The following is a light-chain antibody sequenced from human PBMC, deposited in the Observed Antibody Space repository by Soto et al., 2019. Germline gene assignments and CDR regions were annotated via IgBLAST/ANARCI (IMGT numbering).Light chain of an antibody. CDR2: EVS. V-gene: IGLV2-8*01. J-gene: IGLJ1*01. CDR1: SSDVCAYNY. Sequence: QSDLTQPPSASGAPGESVTISCTGTSSDVCAYNYVSWYQQLPGKAPKLIIYEVSKRPSGVPDRFSGSKSGNTASLTVSGLQAEDEADYYCTSYAGTYSFFYVFGNGTKVTVL. CDR3: TSYAGTYSFFYV.